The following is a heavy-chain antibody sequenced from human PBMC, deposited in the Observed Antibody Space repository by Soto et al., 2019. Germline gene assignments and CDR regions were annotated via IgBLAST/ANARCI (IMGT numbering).Heavy chain of an antibody. J-gene: IGHJ6*03. CDR3: ARGGRDCSGGSCYPYYYYMDV. D-gene: IGHD2-15*01. Sequence: QVQLQESGPGLVKPSETLSLTCTVSGGSTSSYYWSWIRQPPGKGLEWIGYIYYSGSTNYNPSLKSRVTISVDTSKNQFSLKLSSVTAADTAVYYCARGGRDCSGGSCYPYYYYMDVWGKGTTVTVSS. CDR1: GGSTSSYY. V-gene: IGHV4-59*01. CDR2: IYYSGST.